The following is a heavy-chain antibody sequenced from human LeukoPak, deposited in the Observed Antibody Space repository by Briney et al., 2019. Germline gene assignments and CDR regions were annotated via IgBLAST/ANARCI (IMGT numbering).Heavy chain of an antibody. Sequence: ASVKVSCKASGGTFSSYAISWVRQAPGQGLEWMGGIIPIFGTANYAQKFQGRVTITADKSTSTAYMELSSLRSEDTAVYYCARVGYCSGGSCYGQNYYYGMDVWGQGTTVTVSS. CDR2: IIPIFGTA. CDR3: ARVGYCSGGSCYGQNYYYGMDV. J-gene: IGHJ6*02. CDR1: GGTFSSYA. D-gene: IGHD2-15*01. V-gene: IGHV1-69*06.